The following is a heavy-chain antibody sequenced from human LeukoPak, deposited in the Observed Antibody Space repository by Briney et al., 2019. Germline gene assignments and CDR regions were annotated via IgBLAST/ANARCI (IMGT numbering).Heavy chain of an antibody. CDR1: GFTFTNFG. CDR3: AKDANEFGDSYFDS. D-gene: IGHD4-17*01. J-gene: IGHJ5*01. V-gene: IGHV3-33*06. CDR2: IWSDGSHK. Sequence: GGSLRLSCEASGFTFTNFGMHWVRQAPGKGLEWVGVIWSDGSHKYYDDSVKGRFTISRDNSKNTLYLQINSLRAADTSFYFCAKDANEFGDSYFDSWGQGTLVTVSS.